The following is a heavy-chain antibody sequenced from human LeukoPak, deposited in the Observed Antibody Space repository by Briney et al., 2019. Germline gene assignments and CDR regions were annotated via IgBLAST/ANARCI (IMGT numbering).Heavy chain of an antibody. CDR3: ASLYDFWSGYYFDY. CDR1: GGSISSSSYY. CDR2: IYYSGST. D-gene: IGHD3-3*01. J-gene: IGHJ4*02. V-gene: IGHV4-39*01. Sequence: SETLSLTCTVSGGSISSSSYYWGWIRQPPGKGLEGIGSIYYSGSTYYNPSLKSPVTISVDTSKNQFSLKLSSVTAADTAVYYCASLYDFWSGYYFDYWGQGTLVTVSS.